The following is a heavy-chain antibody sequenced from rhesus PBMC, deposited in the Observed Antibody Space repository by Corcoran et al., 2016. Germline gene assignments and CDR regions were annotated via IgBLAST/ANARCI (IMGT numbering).Heavy chain of an antibody. Sequence: QVTLKESGPALMKPTQTLTLTCIFSGFSLSTSVMGVGWIRQPPGKTLEWLAHIYWYDDKRYRTSLKSRLTISKDTSKNQVVLTMTNMDPVDTATYYCVRRRNEYSNYFDYWGQGVLVTVSS. CDR1: GFSLSTSVMG. CDR3: VRRRNEYSNYFDY. D-gene: IGHD4-23*01. CDR2: IYWYDDK. V-gene: IGHV2-1*01. J-gene: IGHJ4*01.